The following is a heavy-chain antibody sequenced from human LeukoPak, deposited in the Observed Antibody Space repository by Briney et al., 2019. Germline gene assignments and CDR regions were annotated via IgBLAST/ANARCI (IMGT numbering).Heavy chain of an antibody. J-gene: IGHJ5*02. V-gene: IGHV3-20*04. CDR2: INWNGGST. CDR3: ARDALVAARLGWFDP. D-gene: IGHD6-6*01. CDR1: GFTFDDYG. Sequence: GGSLRLSCAASGFTFDDYGMSWVRQAPGKGLERVSGINWNGGSTGYADSVKGRFTISRDNAKNSLYLQMHSLRAEDTALYYCARDALVAARLGWFDPWGQGTLVTVSS.